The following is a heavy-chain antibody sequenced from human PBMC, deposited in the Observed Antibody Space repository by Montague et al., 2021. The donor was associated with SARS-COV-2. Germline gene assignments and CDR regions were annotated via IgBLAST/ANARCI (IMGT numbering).Heavy chain of an antibody. J-gene: IGHJ4*02. V-gene: IGHV4-39*01. Sequence: SETLSLTCTVSGDSVSSSDHYWGWIRQPPGKGLEWLGIVYYSGXTXYXXXXKGRVTISIDASKNQFSLKLNSLPATDTAIYHCARRRLREDYFDFWGQGTLLTVSS. CDR2: VYYSGXT. CDR3: ARRRLREDYFDF. D-gene: IGHD4-17*01. CDR1: GDSVSSSDHY.